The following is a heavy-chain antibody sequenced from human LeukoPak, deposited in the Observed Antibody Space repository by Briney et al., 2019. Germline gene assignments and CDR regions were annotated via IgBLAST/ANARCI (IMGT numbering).Heavy chain of an antibody. CDR2: IIPIFGTA. Sequence: SVKVSCKASGGTFSSYAISWVRQAPGQGLEWMGGIIPIFGTANYAQKFQGRVTITADESTSTAYMELSSLRSEDTAVYYCARVLSYDFWSGYQYYFDYWGQGTLVTVSS. V-gene: IGHV1-69*01. CDR3: ARVLSYDFWSGYQYYFDY. J-gene: IGHJ4*02. D-gene: IGHD3-3*01. CDR1: GGTFSSYA.